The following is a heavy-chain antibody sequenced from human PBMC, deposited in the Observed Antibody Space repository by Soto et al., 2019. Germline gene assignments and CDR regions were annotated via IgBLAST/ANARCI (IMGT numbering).Heavy chain of an antibody. CDR3: AKALWFGELPPGV. J-gene: IGHJ4*02. Sequence: PGGSLRLSCAASGFSFSNYAMSWVRQAPGKGLEWVSFISGSGGSTYYADSVKGRFTISRDNSKNTLSLQMNSLRAEDTAVYYCAKALWFGELPPGVWGQGTLVTVSS. D-gene: IGHD3-10*01. CDR2: ISGSGGST. V-gene: IGHV3-23*01. CDR1: GFSFSNYA.